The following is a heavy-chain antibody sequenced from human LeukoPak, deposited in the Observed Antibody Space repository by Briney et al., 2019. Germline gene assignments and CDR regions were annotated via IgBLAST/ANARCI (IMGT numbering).Heavy chain of an antibody. J-gene: IGHJ4*02. Sequence: SQTLSLTCTISGGSISSGGYSWSWLRQHPGKGLEWIGYIYYSGSTYYNPSLKSRVTISVDTSKNQFSLKLSSVTAADTAVYYCARGPLKYSYGFSGLDYWGQGTLVTVSS. CDR3: ARGPLKYSYGFSGLDY. V-gene: IGHV4-31*03. CDR2: IYYSGST. CDR1: GGSISSGGYS. D-gene: IGHD5-18*01.